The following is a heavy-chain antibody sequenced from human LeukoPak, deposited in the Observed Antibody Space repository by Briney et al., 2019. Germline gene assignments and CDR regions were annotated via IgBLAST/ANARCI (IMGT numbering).Heavy chain of an antibody. Sequence: PGGSLRLSCAASGFTFSNAWMSWVRQAPGKGLEWVGRIKSKIDGGTADYAAAVKGRFTISRDDSKNTLYLQMNSLKTEDTAVYYCAADISGWPGVDDYWGQGTLVTVSS. CDR2: IKSKIDGGTA. J-gene: IGHJ4*02. V-gene: IGHV3-15*01. CDR3: AADISGWPGVDDY. D-gene: IGHD6-19*01. CDR1: GFTFSNAW.